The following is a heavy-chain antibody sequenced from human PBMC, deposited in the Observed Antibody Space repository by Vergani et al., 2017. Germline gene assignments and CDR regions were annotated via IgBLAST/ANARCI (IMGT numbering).Heavy chain of an antibody. CDR2: ISWNSGSI. CDR3: AKEIAVAGGGFDY. J-gene: IGHJ4*02. CDR1: GFTFDDYA. Sequence: VQLVESGGGLVQPGRSLRLSCAASGFTFDDYAMHWVRQAPGKGLEWVSGISWNSGSIGYADSVKGRFTISRDNSKNSLYLQMNSLRAEDTALYYCAKEIAVAGGGFDYWGQGTLVTVSS. V-gene: IGHV3-9*01. D-gene: IGHD6-19*01.